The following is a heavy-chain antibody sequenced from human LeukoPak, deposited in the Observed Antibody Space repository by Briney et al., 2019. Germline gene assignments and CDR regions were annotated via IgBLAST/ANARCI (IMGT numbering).Heavy chain of an antibody. CDR2: INHSGST. CDR1: GGSFSGYY. CDR3: ARDATHFDY. J-gene: IGHJ4*02. V-gene: IGHV4-34*01. Sequence: SETLSLTCAVYGGSFSGYYWSWIRQPPGEGLEWIGEINHSGSTNYNPSLKSRVTISVDTSKNQFSLKLSSVTAADTAVYYCARDATHFDYWGQGTLVTVSS.